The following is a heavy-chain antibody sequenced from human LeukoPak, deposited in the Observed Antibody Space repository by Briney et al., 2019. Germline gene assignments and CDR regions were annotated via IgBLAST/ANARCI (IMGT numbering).Heavy chain of an antibody. J-gene: IGHJ3*02. CDR3: AKDTLLSIAVAGTGRGSAFDI. Sequence: PGRSLRLSCAASGFTFDDYAMHWVRQAPGKGLEWVSGISWNSGSIGYADSVKGRFTNSRDNAKNSLYLQMNSLRAEDTALYYCAKDTLLSIAVAGTGRGSAFDIWGQGTMVTVSS. V-gene: IGHV3-9*01. CDR1: GFTFDDYA. D-gene: IGHD6-19*01. CDR2: ISWNSGSI.